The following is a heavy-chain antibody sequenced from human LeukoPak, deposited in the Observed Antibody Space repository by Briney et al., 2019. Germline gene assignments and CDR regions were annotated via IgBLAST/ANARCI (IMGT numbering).Heavy chain of an antibody. V-gene: IGHV4-59*01. D-gene: IGHD6-19*01. CDR1: GGSISNYY. CDR3: VRENYSSGWYGIIDY. Sequence: SSETLSLTCTVSGGSISNYYWSWIRQPPGKGLEWIGYIYYSGNTNYNPSLKSRVTISVDTSKNQFSLKLSSVTAADTAVYYCVRENYSSGWYGIIDYRGQGTLVTVSS. CDR2: IYYSGNT. J-gene: IGHJ4*02.